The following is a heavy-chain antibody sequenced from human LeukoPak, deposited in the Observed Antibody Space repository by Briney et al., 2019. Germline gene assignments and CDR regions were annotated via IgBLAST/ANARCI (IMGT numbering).Heavy chain of an antibody. CDR2: VSPSGDIT. J-gene: IGHJ4*02. V-gene: IGHV3-23*01. D-gene: IGHD5-12*01. CDR3: AKDGAWLRFDD. Sequence: PGGSLRLSCAASGFTFSTYGMNWVRQAPGKGLERVSGVSPSGDITYYADSVKGRFTISRDNSKNTVYLQMNNVRAEDTAVYYCAKDGAWLRFDDWGQGTLVTVSS. CDR1: GFTFSTYG.